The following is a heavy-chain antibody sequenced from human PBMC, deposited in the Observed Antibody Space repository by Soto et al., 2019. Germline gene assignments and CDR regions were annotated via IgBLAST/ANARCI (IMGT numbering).Heavy chain of an antibody. CDR1: GFTFSSYS. Sequence: EVKLLESGGGLVRPGGSLRLSCVASGFTFSSYSMSWVRQAPGKGLEWVSHITASGGSTSYADSVKGRFTISRDTSRKTLDLQMNSLGADDTAVYYCAKCTQVFWNQDAFHILGQGTVVTVSS. D-gene: IGHD1-1*01. J-gene: IGHJ3*02. CDR2: ITASGGST. CDR3: AKCTQVFWNQDAFHI. V-gene: IGHV3-23*01.